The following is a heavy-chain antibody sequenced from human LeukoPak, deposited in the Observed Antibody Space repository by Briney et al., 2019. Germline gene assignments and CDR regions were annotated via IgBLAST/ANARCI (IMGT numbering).Heavy chain of an antibody. D-gene: IGHD6-19*01. V-gene: IGHV3-33*01. CDR1: GFTFSSYG. Sequence: GGSLRLSCAASGFTFSSYGMHWVRQAPGKGLEWVAVIWYDGSNKYYADSVKGRFTISRDNSKNTLYLQMNSLRAEDTAVYYCASGQPVAGLRWYFDYWGQRTLVTVSS. CDR3: ASGQPVAGLRWYFDY. J-gene: IGHJ4*02. CDR2: IWYDGSNK.